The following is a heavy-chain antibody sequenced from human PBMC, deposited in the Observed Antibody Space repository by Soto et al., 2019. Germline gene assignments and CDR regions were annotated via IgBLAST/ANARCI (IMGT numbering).Heavy chain of an antibody. CDR2: IYYSGST. D-gene: IGHD3-22*01. Sequence: SETLSLTCTVSGGSISSGGYYWSWIRQHPGKGLEWIGYIYYSGSTYYNPSLKSRVTISVDTSKNQFSLKLSSVTAADTAVYYCARTYYYDSSGYHSPFDYWGQGTLVTVSS. J-gene: IGHJ4*02. V-gene: IGHV4-31*03. CDR3: ARTYYYDSSGYHSPFDY. CDR1: GGSISSGGYY.